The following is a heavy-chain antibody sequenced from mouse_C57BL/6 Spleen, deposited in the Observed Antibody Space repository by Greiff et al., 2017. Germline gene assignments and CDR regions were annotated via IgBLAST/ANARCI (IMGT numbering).Heavy chain of an antibody. V-gene: IGHV1-15*01. D-gene: IGHD1-1*01. Sequence: QVQLQQSGAELVRPGASVTLSCKASGYTFTDYEMHWVKQTPVHGLEWIGAIDPETGGTAYNQKFKGKAILTADKSSSTAYMELRSLTSEDSAVYYCTRGGYYGSSWYFDVWGTGTTVTVSS. CDR1: GYTFTDYE. CDR2: IDPETGGT. J-gene: IGHJ1*03. CDR3: TRGGYYGSSWYFDV.